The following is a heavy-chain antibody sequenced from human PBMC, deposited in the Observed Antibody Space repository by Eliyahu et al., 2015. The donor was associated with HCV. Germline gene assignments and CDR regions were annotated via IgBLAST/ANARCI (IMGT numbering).Heavy chain of an antibody. Sequence: QVQLQQWGAGLLXPSETLSLTCXXXGGSFXGYYWSWXRQPPGKGLEWIGEINHSGSTNYNPSLKSRVTISVDTSKNQFSLKLSSVTAADTAVYYCARLWGGDTAMARDDPWGQGTLVTVSS. CDR3: ARLWGGDTAMARDDP. D-gene: IGHD5-18*01. J-gene: IGHJ5*02. CDR2: INHSGST. V-gene: IGHV4-34*01. CDR1: GGSFXGYY.